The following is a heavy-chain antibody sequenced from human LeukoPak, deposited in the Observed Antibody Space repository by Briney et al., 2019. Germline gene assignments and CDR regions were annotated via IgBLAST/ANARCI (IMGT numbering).Heavy chain of an antibody. CDR2: ISVSGFTI. CDR3: ARGKSDIVGYPVFDY. CDR1: GFTFSSYA. Sequence: PGGSLRLSCAASGFTFSSYAMSWVRQAPGKGLEWVSYISVSGFTIYYADSVKGRFTISRDNGENSLYLEVNSLRAEDTAVYYCARGKSDIVGYPVFDYWGQGTLVTVSS. J-gene: IGHJ4*02. V-gene: IGHV3-48*04. D-gene: IGHD2-15*01.